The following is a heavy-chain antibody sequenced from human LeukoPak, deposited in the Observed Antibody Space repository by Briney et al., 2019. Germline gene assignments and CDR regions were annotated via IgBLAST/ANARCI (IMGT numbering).Heavy chain of an antibody. D-gene: IGHD1-26*01. J-gene: IGHJ4*02. CDR3: ARDRFSGSYPLDY. CDR2: ISSSCSII. CDR1: GFIFSDYY. Sequence: GGSLRLSCTTSGFIFSDYYMSWVRQAPGKGLEWVSYISSSCSIIYYADSVKGRFTISRDNAKNSLYLQMNSLRAEDTAVYYCARDRFSGSYPLDYWGQGTLVTVSS. V-gene: IGHV3-11*01.